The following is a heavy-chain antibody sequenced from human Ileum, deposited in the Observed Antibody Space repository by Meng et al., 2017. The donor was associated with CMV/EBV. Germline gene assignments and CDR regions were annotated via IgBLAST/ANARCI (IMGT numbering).Heavy chain of an antibody. CDR3: ARDLTNKLFYY. CDR2: MDFSRSA. V-gene: IGHV4-39*06. CDR1: CDPNRRGCRC. J-gene: IGHJ4*02. Sequence: QGSVPGLGEAAETPSLTWPLPCDPNRRGCRCWAWFRQPPGKRLEVIGSMDFSRSADYNPSLKSRVTISLHATQKQFPLRLTSGTAADSAVYFCARDLTNKLFYYWGQGTLVTVSS. D-gene: IGHD1/OR15-1a*01.